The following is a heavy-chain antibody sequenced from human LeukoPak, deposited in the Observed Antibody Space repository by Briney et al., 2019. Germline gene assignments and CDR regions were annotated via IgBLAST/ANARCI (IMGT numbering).Heavy chain of an antibody. V-gene: IGHV1-18*01. CDR3: ARGPYDYVWGSYRYSFDY. D-gene: IGHD3-16*02. J-gene: IGHJ4*02. CDR1: GYTFTSNG. CDR2: IHPYNHNT. Sequence: ASVKVSCKASGYTFTSNGISWVRLASGQGLEWMGWIHPYNHNTIYAQKLQGRVTMTTDTSTSTVYMELRSLRSDDTAVYYCARGPYDYVWGSYRYSFDYWGQGTLVTVSS.